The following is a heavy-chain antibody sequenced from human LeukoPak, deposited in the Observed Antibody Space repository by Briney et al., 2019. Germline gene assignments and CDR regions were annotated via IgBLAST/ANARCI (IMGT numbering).Heavy chain of an antibody. Sequence: PSETLSLTCTVSGGSISNYYWSWIRQPPGKGLEWIAYIYYSGRTNYNPSLKSRVTISVDTSKNQFSLKLSSVTAADTAVYCCARTTEGGYSYGYFYYYYMDVWGKGTTVTISS. CDR3: ARTTEGGYSYGYFYYYYMDV. CDR1: GGSISNYY. J-gene: IGHJ6*03. V-gene: IGHV4-59*01. CDR2: IYYSGRT. D-gene: IGHD5-18*01.